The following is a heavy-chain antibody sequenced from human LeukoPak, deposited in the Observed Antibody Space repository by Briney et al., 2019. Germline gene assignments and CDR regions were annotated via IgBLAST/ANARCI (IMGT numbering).Heavy chain of an antibody. D-gene: IGHD1-14*01. J-gene: IGHJ5*02. CDR3: ARGVRITTDWFDP. Sequence: SETLSLTCAVYGGSFSGYYWSWIRQPPGKGLEWIGEINHSGSTYYNPSLKSRVTISVDTSKKQFSLKLTSVTAADTAVYYCARGVRITTDWFDPWGQGTLVTVSS. CDR1: GGSFSGYY. V-gene: IGHV4-34*01. CDR2: INHSGST.